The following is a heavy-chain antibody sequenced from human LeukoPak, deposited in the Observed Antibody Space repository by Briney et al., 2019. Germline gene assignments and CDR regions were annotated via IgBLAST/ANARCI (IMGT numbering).Heavy chain of an antibody. V-gene: IGHV1-18*01. Sequence: GASVKVSCKASGYTFTSYDINWVRQATGQGLEWMGWISAYNGNTNYAQKLQGRVTMTTDTSTSTAYMELSSLRSEDTAVYYCASGLAAAGTPGMDVWGQGTTVTVSS. J-gene: IGHJ6*02. CDR2: ISAYNGNT. CDR3: ASGLAAAGTPGMDV. CDR1: GYTFTSYD. D-gene: IGHD6-13*01.